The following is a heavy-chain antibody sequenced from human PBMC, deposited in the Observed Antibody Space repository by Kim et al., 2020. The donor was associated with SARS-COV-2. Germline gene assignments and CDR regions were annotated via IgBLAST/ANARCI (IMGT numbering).Heavy chain of an antibody. V-gene: IGHV1-69*13. CDR2: IIPILGTA. J-gene: IGHJ3*02. CDR1: GGTFSSYA. Sequence: SVKVSCKASGGTFSSYAISWVRQAPGQGLEWMGGIIPILGTANYAQKFQGRVTITADESTSTAYMELSSLRSEDTAVYYCARDLPTTIFGVVLDAFDIWGQGTMVTVSS. CDR3: ARDLPTTIFGVVLDAFDI. D-gene: IGHD3-3*01.